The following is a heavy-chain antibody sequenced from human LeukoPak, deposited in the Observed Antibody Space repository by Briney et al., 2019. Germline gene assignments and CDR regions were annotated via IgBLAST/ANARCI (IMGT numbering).Heavy chain of an antibody. J-gene: IGHJ6*03. CDR2: IYTSGST. CDR1: GGSIRRDY. Sequence: KPSETLSLTCTVSGGSIRRDYWSWSRQPAGKGLEWIGHIYTSGSTNYNPSLTGRVTMSLDTSKNQFSLKLTSVTAADTAVYYCARVGLSSGGYYYYMDVWGRGTTVTVSS. D-gene: IGHD3-22*01. CDR3: ARVGLSSGGYYYYMDV. V-gene: IGHV4-4*07.